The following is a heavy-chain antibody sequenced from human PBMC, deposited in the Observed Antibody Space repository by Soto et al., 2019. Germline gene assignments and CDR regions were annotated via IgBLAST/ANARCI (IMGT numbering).Heavy chain of an antibody. Sequence: GGSLRLSCVGSGFIFSNNGVHWVRQTPGKGLEWVAFMSYDGSDTFYADSVKGRFTISRDNSKNTLFLHMSNLRAEDTDMYYCTIVRVADSALDHWGQGTLVTVSS. J-gene: IGHJ4*02. CDR3: TIVRVADSALDH. CDR1: GFIFSNNG. CDR2: MSYDGSDT. V-gene: IGHV3-30*02. D-gene: IGHD3-10*02.